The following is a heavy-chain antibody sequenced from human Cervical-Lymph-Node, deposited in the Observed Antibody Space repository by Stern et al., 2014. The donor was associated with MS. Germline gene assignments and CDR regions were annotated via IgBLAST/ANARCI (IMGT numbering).Heavy chain of an antibody. CDR2: ISYRGTT. Sequence: VQLVESGPGLVKPSQTLSLTCTVSGGSISSDNYYWTWIRQHPGKGLEWIGHISYRGTTYYNPSLKSRVSITVDTSQNLFSLRLSSVTAADTAVYYCARDHFTTSLDVWGHGTTVTVS. D-gene: IGHD3-22*01. J-gene: IGHJ6*02. CDR3: ARDHFTTSLDV. CDR1: GGSISSDNYY. V-gene: IGHV4-31*03.